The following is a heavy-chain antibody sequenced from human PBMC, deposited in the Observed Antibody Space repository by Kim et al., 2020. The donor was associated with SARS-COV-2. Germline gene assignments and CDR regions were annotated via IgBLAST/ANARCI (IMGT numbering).Heavy chain of an antibody. Sequence: TPSLKGRVTISVDTSKNQFSLKLSSVTAADTAVYYCARLYSSSWYSAFDIWGQGTMVTVSS. V-gene: IGHV4-31*02. CDR3: ARLYSSSWYSAFDI. J-gene: IGHJ3*02. D-gene: IGHD6-13*01.